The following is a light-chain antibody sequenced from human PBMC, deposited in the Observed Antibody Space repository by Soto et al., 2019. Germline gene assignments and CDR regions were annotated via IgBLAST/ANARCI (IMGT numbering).Light chain of an antibody. CDR1: SSNIGTNA. V-gene: IGLV1-44*01. J-gene: IGLJ2*01. CDR2: CQN. CDR3: AVCDDSLAGRV. Sequence: QSVLTQPPSASGTPGQRVTISCSGSSSNIGTNAVTWYQHLPGTAPKLLIYCQNQRPAGVPDRFSGSKSGTSASLAISGLQSEDEADYYCAVCDDSLAGRVFGGGTKLTVL.